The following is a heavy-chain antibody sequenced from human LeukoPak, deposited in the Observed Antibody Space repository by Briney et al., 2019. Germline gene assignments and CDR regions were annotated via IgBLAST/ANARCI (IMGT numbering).Heavy chain of an antibody. Sequence: PGESLKISCKGSGYSFTSYWIGWVRQMPGNGLEWMGTIYPGDSDTRYSPSFQGQVTISADQSISTAYLQWSSLKTSDTAMYYCARRAYCGGDCYSDYWGQGTLVTVSS. CDR2: IYPGDSDT. CDR1: GYSFTSYW. D-gene: IGHD2-21*02. J-gene: IGHJ4*02. V-gene: IGHV5-51*01. CDR3: ARRAYCGGDCYSDY.